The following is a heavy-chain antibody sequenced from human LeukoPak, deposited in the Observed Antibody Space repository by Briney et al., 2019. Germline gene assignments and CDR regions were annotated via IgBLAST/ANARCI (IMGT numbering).Heavy chain of an antibody. CDR1: GYSFTSYW. D-gene: IGHD6-13*01. Sequence: GESLKISCKGSGYSFTSYWIGWVRQMPGKGLEWMGFIYPGDSNTRYSPPFQGQVTISADKSISTAYLQWSSLKASDTAMYYCACRIAAAGNDAFDIWGQGTMVTVSS. CDR3: ACRIAAAGNDAFDI. V-gene: IGHV5-51*01. J-gene: IGHJ3*02. CDR2: IYPGDSNT.